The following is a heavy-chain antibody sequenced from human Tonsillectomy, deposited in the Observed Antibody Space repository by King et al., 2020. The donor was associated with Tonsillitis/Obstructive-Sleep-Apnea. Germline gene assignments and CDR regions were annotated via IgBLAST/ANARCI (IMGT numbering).Heavy chain of an antibody. Sequence: QLVESGGGVVQPGRSLRLSCAASGFTFSSYGMHGVRQASGKGLEWVAVIWYDGSNKYYADSVKGRFTISRDNSKNTLYLQMNSLRAEDTAVYYCARGGGYCSSTSCYTDYYYYGMDVWGQGTTVTVSS. D-gene: IGHD2-2*02. CDR2: IWYDGSNK. V-gene: IGHV3-33*01. CDR1: GFTFSSYG. J-gene: IGHJ6*02. CDR3: ARGGGYCSSTSCYTDYYYYGMDV.